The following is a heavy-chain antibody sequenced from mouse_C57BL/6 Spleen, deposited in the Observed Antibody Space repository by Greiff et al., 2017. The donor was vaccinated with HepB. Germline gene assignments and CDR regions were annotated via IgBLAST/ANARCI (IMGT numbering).Heavy chain of an antibody. CDR3: ARPIYYDYDGGFAY. V-gene: IGHV1-64*01. D-gene: IGHD2-4*01. CDR1: GYTFTSYW. CDR2: IHPNSGST. J-gene: IGHJ3*01. Sequence: QVQLQQPGAELVKPGASVKLSCKASGYTFTSYWMHWVKQRPGQGLEWIGMIHPNSGSTNYNEKFKSKATLTVDKSSSTAYMQLSSLTSEDSAVYYCARPIYYDYDGGFAYWGQGTLVTVPA.